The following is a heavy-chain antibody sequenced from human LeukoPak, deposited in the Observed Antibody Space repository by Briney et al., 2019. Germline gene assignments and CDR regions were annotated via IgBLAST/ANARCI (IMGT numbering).Heavy chain of an antibody. V-gene: IGHV4-59*01. CDR2: IYYSGST. J-gene: IGHJ5*02. CDR3: ARAGPQEPCFDP. CDR1: GGSISSYY. Sequence: SETLSLTCTVSGGSISSYYWSWIRQPPGKGLEWIGYIYYSGSTNYNPSLKSRVTISVDTSKNQCSLKLSSVTAADTAVYYCARAGPQEPCFDPWGQGTLVTVSS.